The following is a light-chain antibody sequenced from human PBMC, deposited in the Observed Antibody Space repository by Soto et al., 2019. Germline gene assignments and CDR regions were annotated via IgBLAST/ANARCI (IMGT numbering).Light chain of an antibody. CDR3: ISYTSSSTHYV. CDR1: SSDVGGYNY. CDR2: DVS. Sequence: QSALTQPASVSGSPGQSITISCTGTSSDVGGYNYVSWYQQHPGKAPKLMIYDVSNRPSGVSNRFSGSKSGNTASLTISGLQDDDEADYYCISYTSSSTHYVFGTWTKLTVL. V-gene: IGLV2-14*01. J-gene: IGLJ1*01.